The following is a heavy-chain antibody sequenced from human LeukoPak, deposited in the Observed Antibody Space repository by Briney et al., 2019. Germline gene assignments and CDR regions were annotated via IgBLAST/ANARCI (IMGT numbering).Heavy chain of an antibody. D-gene: IGHD6-19*01. V-gene: IGHV4-59*01. Sequence: SETLSLTCTVSGGSICSYYWSWIRQPPGKGLEGIGYIYYSGSADNNTSLHSLITISVNTSKNQFSLKLSSVTAADTAVYYCARDRDSSGWDLFDYWGQGALVTVSS. CDR2: IYYSGSA. CDR3: ARDRDSSGWDLFDY. CDR1: GGSICSYY. J-gene: IGHJ4*02.